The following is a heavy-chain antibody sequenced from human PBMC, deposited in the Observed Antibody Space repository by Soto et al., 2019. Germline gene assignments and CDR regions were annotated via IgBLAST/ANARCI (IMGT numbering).Heavy chain of an antibody. Sequence: SETLSLTCTVSGVSISSSNYHWGWIRQPPGKGLEWIGSIYYTGSTHYNPSLKSRVTVSADTSKNQFSLRLSSVIAADTAVYYCPRHEFNSHSSGTYLDYWGQGTLVTVS. CDR2: IYYTGST. D-gene: IGHD3-10*01. J-gene: IGHJ4*02. CDR3: PRHEFNSHSSGTYLDY. V-gene: IGHV4-39*01. CDR1: GVSISSSNYH.